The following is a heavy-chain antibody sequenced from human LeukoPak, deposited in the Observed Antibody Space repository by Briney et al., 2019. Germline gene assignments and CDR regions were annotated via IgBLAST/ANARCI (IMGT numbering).Heavy chain of an antibody. D-gene: IGHD4-17*01. Sequence: PGGSLRLSCATSGFTFSSYAMNWVRQAPGKGLEWVSAVSGSGGSTYYADSVKGRFTISRDNSKNTLYLQMNSLRAEDTAVYYCARDRLYGDYHYYFDYWGQGTLVTVSS. CDR2: VSGSGGST. J-gene: IGHJ4*02. CDR1: GFTFSSYA. V-gene: IGHV3-23*01. CDR3: ARDRLYGDYHYYFDY.